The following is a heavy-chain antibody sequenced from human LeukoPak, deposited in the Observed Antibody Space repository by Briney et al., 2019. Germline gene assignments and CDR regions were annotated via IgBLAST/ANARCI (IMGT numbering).Heavy chain of an antibody. V-gene: IGHV3-21*01. Sequence: GGSLRLSCAASGFMFSGYSMNWVRQAHGKGMEWVSSIGRSSSSIYYADSVKGRFTISRDNAKNSLYLQMNSLRAEDTAVYYCARDRWELRGEFVYWGQGTLVTVPS. CDR3: ARDRWELRGEFVY. D-gene: IGHD2-15*01. CDR1: GFMFSGYS. CDR2: IGRSSSSI. J-gene: IGHJ4*02.